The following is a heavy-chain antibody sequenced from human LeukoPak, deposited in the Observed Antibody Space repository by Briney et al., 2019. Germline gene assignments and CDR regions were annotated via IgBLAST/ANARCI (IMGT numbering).Heavy chain of an antibody. Sequence: PGGSLRLSCAVSGFTVSNDYMSWVRQAPGKGLEWVLVIYGGGSTYYADSVRGRFTISRDDSENTLYLQMDSLRAEDTAVYYCTRLLPSSHHFFDSWGQGTLVTVSS. J-gene: IGHJ4*02. CDR3: TRLLPSSHHFFDS. CDR2: IYGGGST. D-gene: IGHD6-6*01. V-gene: IGHV3-53*01. CDR1: GFTVSNDY.